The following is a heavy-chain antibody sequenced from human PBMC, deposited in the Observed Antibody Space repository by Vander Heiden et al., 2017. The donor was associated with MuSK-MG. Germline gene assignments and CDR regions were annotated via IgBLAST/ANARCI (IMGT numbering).Heavy chain of an antibody. CDR3: ARDNRGYSSGCFDY. Sequence: QVQLVESGGGVVQPGRSLRLSCAASGFTFSTYALHWVRQAPGKGLEWVAFTSYDGSNEYYAESVKGRFTVSRDNSMNTLYLQMNSLRPEDTAVYFCARDNRGYSSGCFDYWGQGTLVTGSS. J-gene: IGHJ4*02. D-gene: IGHD6-19*01. CDR1: GFTFSTYA. CDR2: TSYDGSNE. V-gene: IGHV3-30*04.